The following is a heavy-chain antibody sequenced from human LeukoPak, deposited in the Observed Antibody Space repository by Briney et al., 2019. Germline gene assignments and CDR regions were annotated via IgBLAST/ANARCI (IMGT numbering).Heavy chain of an antibody. V-gene: IGHV4-39*01. J-gene: IGHJ4*02. CDR3: ARVRQVIRFLVAKYYFDY. CDR1: GGSISSSSYY. CDR2: IYYSGST. D-gene: IGHD3-3*01. Sequence: SETLSLTCTVSGGSISSSSYYWGWIRQPPGKGLEWIGSIYYSGSTYYNPSLKSRVTISVDTSKNQFSLKLSSVTAADTAVYYCARVRQVIRFLVAKYYFDYWGQGTLVTVS.